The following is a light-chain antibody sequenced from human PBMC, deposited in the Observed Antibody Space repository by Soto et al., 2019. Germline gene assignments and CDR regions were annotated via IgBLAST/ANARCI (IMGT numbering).Light chain of an antibody. V-gene: IGKV3-11*01. Sequence: EIVLTQSPATLSLSPGERATLSCRASQSVSIHLAWYQQKGGQAPRLLIYDTSNRATGIPARFSGSGSGTDFTLTISSLQSEDFAVYYCQQYNNWPWTFGQGTKVDI. CDR1: QSVSIH. J-gene: IGKJ1*01. CDR3: QQYNNWPWT. CDR2: DTS.